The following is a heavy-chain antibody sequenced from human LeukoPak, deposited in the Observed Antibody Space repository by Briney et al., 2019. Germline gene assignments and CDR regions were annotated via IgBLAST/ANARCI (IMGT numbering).Heavy chain of an antibody. CDR2: INHSGST. V-gene: IGHV4-34*01. Sequence: PSETLSLTCAVYGGSFSGYYWSWIRRPPGKGLEWIGEINHSGSTNYNPSLKSRVTISVDTSKNQFSLKLSSVTAADTAVYYCARGRVYIPYYYYYGMDVWGQGTTVTVSS. CDR1: GGSFSGYY. J-gene: IGHJ6*02. D-gene: IGHD5/OR15-5a*01. CDR3: ARGRVYIPYYYYYGMDV.